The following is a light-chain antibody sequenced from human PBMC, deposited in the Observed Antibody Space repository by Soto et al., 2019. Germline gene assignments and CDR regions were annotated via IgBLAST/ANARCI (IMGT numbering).Light chain of an antibody. CDR1: QSIGDW. J-gene: IGKJ3*01. V-gene: IGKV1-5*03. Sequence: DVQMAQSPSTLSASVGDRVTITCRASQSIGDWLAWFQQKPGKAPALLIFRASYLESGVPSRFSGSGSGTEFTLTISSLQPDDFSTYYCQHYSTYSGTFCPGTTVEIK. CDR3: QHYSTYSGT. CDR2: RAS.